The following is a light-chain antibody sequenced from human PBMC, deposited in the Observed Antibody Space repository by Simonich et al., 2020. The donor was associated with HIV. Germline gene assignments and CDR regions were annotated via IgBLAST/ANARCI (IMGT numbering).Light chain of an antibody. V-gene: IGLV1-40*01. J-gene: IGLJ2*01. CDR2: GNN. Sequence: QSVLTQPPSVSGAPGQRVIISCTGSNSNIGAGYDVHWYQQLPGTAPKLLIYGNNNRPSGVPDRFSGSKSGTSASLAITGLQAEDEADYYCQSYDSSHVIFGGGTKLTVL. CDR3: QSYDSSHVI. CDR1: NSNIGAGYD.